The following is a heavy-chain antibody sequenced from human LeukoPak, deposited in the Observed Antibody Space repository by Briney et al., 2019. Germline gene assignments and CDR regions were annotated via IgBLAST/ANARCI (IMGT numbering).Heavy chain of an antibody. V-gene: IGHV3-74*01. D-gene: IGHD2-21*02. CDR3: ARALGVTPPYYFSYGMDV. CDR2: INSDGSST. J-gene: IGHJ6*04. Sequence: TGGSLRLSCAASGFSFSIYWMHWVRQAPGKGLVWVSRINSDGSSTSYAESVKGRFTISRDNAENSMYLQMNSLRAEDTAVYFCARALGVTPPYYFSYGMDVWGKGATVTVSS. CDR1: GFSFSIYW.